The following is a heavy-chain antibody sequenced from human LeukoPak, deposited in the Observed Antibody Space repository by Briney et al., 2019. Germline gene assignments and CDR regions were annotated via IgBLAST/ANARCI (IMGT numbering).Heavy chain of an antibody. CDR3: ARESDLVYDISPTLEYNWFDP. D-gene: IGHD3-9*01. V-gene: IGHV4-39*07. CDR2: IYYSGST. J-gene: IGHJ5*02. CDR1: GGSISSSSYY. Sequence: SQTLSLTCTVSGGSISSSSYYWGWIRQPPGKGLEWIGSIYYSGSTYYNPSLKSRVTISVDTSKNQFSLKLSSATAADTAVYYCARESDLVYDISPTLEYNWFDPWGQGTLVTVSS.